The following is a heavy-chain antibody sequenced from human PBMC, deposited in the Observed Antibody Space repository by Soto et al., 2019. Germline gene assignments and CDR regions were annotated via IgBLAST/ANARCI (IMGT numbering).Heavy chain of an antibody. CDR2: INHLETT. V-gene: IGHV4-30-2*01. J-gene: IGHJ4*02. CDR3: ARGGGSDSFDY. CDR1: GASITCGGYS. D-gene: IGHD1-26*01. Sequence: SETLSLTCTVSGASITCGGYSWSWIRQTPGKGLEWIGYINHLETTFYNPSFESRLTLSIDRAKNQFSLKLHSMSAADRAVYFCARGGGSDSFDYWGQGILVTVSS.